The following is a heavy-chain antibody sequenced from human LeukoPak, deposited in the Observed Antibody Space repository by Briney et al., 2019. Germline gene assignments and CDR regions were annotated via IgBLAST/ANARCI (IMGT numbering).Heavy chain of an antibody. V-gene: IGHV3-9*01. CDR3: AKTQTAFGVVMSNFDY. Sequence: PGRSLRLSCAASGFTFDDYAMHWVRQAPGKGLEWVSGISWNSGSIGYADSVKGRFTISRDNAKNSLYPQMNSLRAEDTALYYCAKTQTAFGVVMSNFDYWGQGTLVTVSS. J-gene: IGHJ4*02. CDR2: ISWNSGSI. D-gene: IGHD3-3*01. CDR1: GFTFDDYA.